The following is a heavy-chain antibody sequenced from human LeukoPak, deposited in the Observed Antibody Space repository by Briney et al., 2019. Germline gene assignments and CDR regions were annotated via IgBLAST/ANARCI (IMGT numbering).Heavy chain of an antibody. J-gene: IGHJ4*02. Sequence: SETLSLTCAVYGGSFSGYYWSWIRQPPGKGLEWIGEIIHSGSTNYNPSLKSRVTISVDTSKNQFSLVLNSVTAADTAVYYCARTGYCSSASCSVVKQWLVRVYFDYWGQGTLVTVSS. D-gene: IGHD2-2*01. CDR3: ARTGYCSSASCSVVKQWLVRVYFDY. CDR2: IIHSGST. CDR1: GGSFSGYY. V-gene: IGHV4-34*12.